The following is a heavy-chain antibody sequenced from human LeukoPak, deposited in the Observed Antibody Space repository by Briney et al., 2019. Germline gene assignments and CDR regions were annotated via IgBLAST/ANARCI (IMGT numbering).Heavy chain of an antibody. J-gene: IGHJ6*03. CDR2: ISSTGGTT. CDR3: AKNGDRGAYCTGGTCYPYFYYYMDV. Sequence: GGSLRLSCAASGITFSSYGMSWVRQAPGKGLEWVSSISSTGGTTYYADSVKGRFTISRDNSKNTLYLQMNSLRAEDTAIYYCAKNGDRGAYCTGGTCYPYFYYYMDVWGKGATVTI. V-gene: IGHV3-23*01. CDR1: GITFSSYG. D-gene: IGHD2-15*01.